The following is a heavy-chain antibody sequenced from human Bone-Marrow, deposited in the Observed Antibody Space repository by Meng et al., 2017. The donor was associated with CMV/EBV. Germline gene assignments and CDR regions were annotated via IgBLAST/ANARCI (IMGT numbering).Heavy chain of an antibody. CDR1: GGTFSSYA. J-gene: IGHJ4*02. Sequence: SVKVSCKASGGTFSSYAISWVRQAPGQGLEWMGGIIPILGIANYAQKFQGRVTITADKSTSTAYMELSSLRSEDTAVYYCARAGYGLLSNDYWGQGTLVTVSS. V-gene: IGHV1-69*10. CDR3: ARAGYGLLSNDY. CDR2: IIPILGIA. D-gene: IGHD5-12*01.